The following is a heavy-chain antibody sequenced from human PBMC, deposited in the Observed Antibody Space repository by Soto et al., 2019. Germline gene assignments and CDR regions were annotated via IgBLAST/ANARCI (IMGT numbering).Heavy chain of an antibody. V-gene: IGHV1-46*01. J-gene: IGHJ4*02. CDR2: INPSGGST. CDR1: GYTFSSYY. Sequence: ALVKVSCTASGYTFSSYYMHWVRQAPGQGLEWMGIINPSGGSTSYAQKFQGRVTMTRDTSTSTVYMELNSLRPEDTGVYYCARPRERYAGIDNWGQGTLVTVSS. D-gene: IGHD1-1*01. CDR3: ARPRERYAGIDN.